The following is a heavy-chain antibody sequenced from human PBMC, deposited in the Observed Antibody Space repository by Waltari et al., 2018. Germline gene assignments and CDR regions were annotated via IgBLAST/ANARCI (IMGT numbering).Heavy chain of an antibody. V-gene: IGHV3-53*01. CDR2: IYIGGRT. CDR3: ARPVGNET. CDR1: GFSVSGVY. J-gene: IGHJ5*02. Sequence: EVQLVESGGGLVQPGGSLRLSCAASGFSVSGVYMTWVRQAPGKGLQWVSIIYIGGRTYYADSVKGRFTISRDNSKNTVFLQMNSLRVDDTAVYYCARPVGNETWGQGTLVTVSS. D-gene: IGHD1-26*01.